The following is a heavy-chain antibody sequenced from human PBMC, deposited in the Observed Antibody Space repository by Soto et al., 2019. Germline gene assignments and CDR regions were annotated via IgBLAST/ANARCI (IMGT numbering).Heavy chain of an antibody. CDR3: ARKVPGSTTRPDYWYFDL. J-gene: IGHJ2*01. Sequence: EVQLLESGGGLVQPGGSLRLSCAASGFTFISYAMNWVRQAPGKGLPWVSAISGGGDATFYADSVKGRFTISRDNSRNTVTLQMNSLGADDTAVYYCARKVPGSTTRPDYWYFDLWGRGTPVTVSS. CDR1: GFTFISYA. V-gene: IGHV3-23*01. CDR2: ISGGGDAT. D-gene: IGHD3-10*01.